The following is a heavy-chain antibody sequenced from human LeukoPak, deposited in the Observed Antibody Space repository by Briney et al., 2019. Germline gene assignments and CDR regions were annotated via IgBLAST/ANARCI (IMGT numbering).Heavy chain of an antibody. J-gene: IGHJ6*03. CDR2: IVVGSGNT. Sequence: ASVKVSCKASGFTCTRSAMQWVRQARGQRLEWIGWIVVGSGNTKYAQKFQERVTITRDMSTGTAYMELSSLRSEDTAVYYCAASGFGFGELPSYFYYYMDVWGKGTTVTISS. CDR1: GFTCTRSA. D-gene: IGHD3-10*01. V-gene: IGHV1-58*02. CDR3: AASGFGFGELPSYFYYYMDV.